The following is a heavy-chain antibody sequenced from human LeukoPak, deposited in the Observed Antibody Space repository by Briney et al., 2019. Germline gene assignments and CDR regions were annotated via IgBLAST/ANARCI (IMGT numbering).Heavy chain of an antibody. J-gene: IGHJ6*02. CDR1: GGSFSGYY. Sequence: SETLSLTCAVYGGSFSGYYWSWIRQPPGKGLEWIGEINHSGSTNYNPSLKSRVTISVDTSKNQFSLKLSSVTAADTAVYYCARGGGDFWSGYFGASDYYYGMDVWGQGTTVTVSS. D-gene: IGHD3-3*01. CDR2: INHSGST. CDR3: ARGGGDFWSGYFGASDYYYGMDV. V-gene: IGHV4-34*01.